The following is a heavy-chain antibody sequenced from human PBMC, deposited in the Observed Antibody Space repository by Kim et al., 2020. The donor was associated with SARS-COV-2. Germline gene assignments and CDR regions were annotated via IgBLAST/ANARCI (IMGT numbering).Heavy chain of an antibody. J-gene: IGHJ1*01. CDR2: INQGGTEK. V-gene: IGHV3-7*01. Sequence: GGSLRLSCAASGFTFSTYWMTWVRQAPGKGLEWVANINQGGTEKYFVDSVKGRFTISRYNAKNSLFLDVKSLRVEDTAGYYCARTHYGDYVWGQGTLVTV. CDR1: GFTFSTYW. D-gene: IGHD4-17*01. CDR3: ARTHYGDYV.